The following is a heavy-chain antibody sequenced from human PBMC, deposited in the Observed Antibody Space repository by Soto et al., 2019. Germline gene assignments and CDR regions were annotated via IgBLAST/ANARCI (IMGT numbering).Heavy chain of an antibody. CDR1: GYTFTSYY. Sequence: QVQLVQSGAEVKKPGASVKVYCKASGYTFTSYYMHWVRHAPGQGLEWMGIINPSGGSTSYAQKFQGRVTMTRDTSTSTVYMELSSLRSEDTAVYYCARDSTPPTYYDFWSGPLYFDYWGQGTLVTVSS. CDR2: INPSGGST. D-gene: IGHD3-3*01. V-gene: IGHV1-46*01. J-gene: IGHJ4*02. CDR3: ARDSTPPTYYDFWSGPLYFDY.